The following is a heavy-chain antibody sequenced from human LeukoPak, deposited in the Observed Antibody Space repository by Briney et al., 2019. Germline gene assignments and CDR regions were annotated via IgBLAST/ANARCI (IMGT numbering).Heavy chain of an antibody. Sequence: PSETLSPTCTVSGYSISSGYYWGWIRQPPGKGLEWIGSIYHSGSTYYNPSLKSRVTIAVDTSKNQFSLKLSSVTAADTAVYYCASGNYYDSSGYFGAYPAIWGQGTMVTVSS. CDR3: ASGNYYDSSGYFGAYPAI. V-gene: IGHV4-38-2*02. CDR2: IYHSGST. J-gene: IGHJ3*02. D-gene: IGHD3-22*01. CDR1: GYSISSGYY.